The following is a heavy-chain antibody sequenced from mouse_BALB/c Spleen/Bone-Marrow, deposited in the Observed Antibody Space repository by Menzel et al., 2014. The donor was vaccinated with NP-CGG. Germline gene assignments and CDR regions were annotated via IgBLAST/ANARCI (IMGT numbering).Heavy chain of an antibody. D-gene: IGHD3-1*01. J-gene: IGHJ3*01. Sequence: VQLKDSGPELVKPGASVKMSCKASGYTFTDYYMKWVKQNHGKSLEWIGDINPNNGDTFYNQKFKAKATLTVGKSSSTAYLQVNSLTSEDSAVYYCARGTRATYYWGQGTLVTVSA. V-gene: IGHV1-26*01. CDR1: GYTFTDYY. CDR2: INPNNGDT. CDR3: ARGTRATYY.